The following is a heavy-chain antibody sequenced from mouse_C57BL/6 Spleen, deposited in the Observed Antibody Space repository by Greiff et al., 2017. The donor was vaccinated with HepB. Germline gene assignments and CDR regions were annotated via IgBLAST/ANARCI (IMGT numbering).Heavy chain of an antibody. J-gene: IGHJ4*01. V-gene: IGHV1-50*01. Sequence: VQLQQPGAELVKPGASVKLSCKASGYTFTSYWMQWVKQRPGQGLEWIGEIDPSDSYTNYNQKFKGKATLTVDTSSSTAYMQLSSLTSEDSAVYYCVRRRSKDAMDYWGQGTSVTVSS. CDR2: IDPSDSYT. CDR1: GYTFTSYW. CDR3: VRRRSKDAMDY. D-gene: IGHD2-5*01.